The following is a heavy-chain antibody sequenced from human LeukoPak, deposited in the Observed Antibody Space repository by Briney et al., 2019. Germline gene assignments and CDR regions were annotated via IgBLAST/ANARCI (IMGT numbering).Heavy chain of an antibody. V-gene: IGHV1-46*01. CDR1: GYTFTSYY. CDR2: INPSGGST. D-gene: IGHD4-23*01. Sequence: GASAKVSCKASGYTFTSYYMHWGRQAPGQGLEWMGLINPSGGSTSYAQKFQGRVTMTRDMSTSTDYMELSSLRSEDTAVYYCARDNSVEDTAWWFDPWGQGALVTVSS. CDR3: ARDNSVEDTAWWFDP. J-gene: IGHJ5*02.